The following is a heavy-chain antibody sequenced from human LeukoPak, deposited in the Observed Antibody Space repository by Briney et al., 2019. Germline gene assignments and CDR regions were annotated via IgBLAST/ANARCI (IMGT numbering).Heavy chain of an antibody. CDR1: GFTFSNYA. D-gene: IGHD2/OR15-2a*01. CDR3: AKGSRGYYLYYFDY. V-gene: IGHV3-23*01. CDR2: ITDSGGST. J-gene: IGHJ4*02. Sequence: PGGSLRLSCAASGFTFSNYAMAWVRQAPGKGLEWVSAITDSGGSTYYTDSVKGRFTISRDNSKNTLYLQMTSLRAEDTAVYYCAKGSRGYYLYYFDYWGQGTLVTVSS.